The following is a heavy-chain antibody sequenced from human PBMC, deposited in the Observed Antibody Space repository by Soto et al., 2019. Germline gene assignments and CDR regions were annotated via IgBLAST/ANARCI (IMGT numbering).Heavy chain of an antibody. CDR3: ARYCSGGSCYSFRSYYYGMDV. CDR1: GFTFSSYS. V-gene: IGHV3-48*02. CDR2: ISSSSSTI. D-gene: IGHD2-15*01. J-gene: IGHJ6*02. Sequence: PGGSLRLSCAASGFTFSSYSMNWVRQAPGKGLEWVSYISSSSSTIYYADSVKGRFTISRDNAKNSLYLQMNSLRDEDTAVYYCARYCSGGSCYSFRSYYYGMDVWCQGTTVTVSS.